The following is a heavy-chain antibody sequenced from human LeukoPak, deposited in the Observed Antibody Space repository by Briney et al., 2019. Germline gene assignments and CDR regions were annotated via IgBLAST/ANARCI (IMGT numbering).Heavy chain of an antibody. V-gene: IGHV4-59*01. CDR3: ARGRYYSDSSGYFYDY. D-gene: IGHD3-22*01. CDR1: GGSISSYY. CDR2: IYYSGST. J-gene: IGHJ4*02. Sequence: PSETLSLTCTVSGGSISSYYWSWIRQPPGKGLEWIGHIYYSGSTNYNPSLKSRVTISVDTSKNQLSLKLSSVTAADTAVYYCARGRYYSDSSGYFYDYWGQGTLVTVSS.